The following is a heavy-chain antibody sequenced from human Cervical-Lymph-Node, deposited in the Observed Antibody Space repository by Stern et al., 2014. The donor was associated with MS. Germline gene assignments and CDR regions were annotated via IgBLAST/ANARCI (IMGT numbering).Heavy chain of an antibody. Sequence: VQLEESGGGVVQPGRSLTLSCAASGFSLSNSGMHWVRQAPGKGLEWVAVMSLVGGNRKYGDSVKGRFSNSRDIANNTLFLQMNSLRPEDTAVYYCMGVGDAMHVWGQGTTVIVSS. CDR3: MGVGDAMHV. J-gene: IGHJ6*02. V-gene: IGHV3-30*03. CDR1: GFSLSNSG. CDR2: MSLVGGNR.